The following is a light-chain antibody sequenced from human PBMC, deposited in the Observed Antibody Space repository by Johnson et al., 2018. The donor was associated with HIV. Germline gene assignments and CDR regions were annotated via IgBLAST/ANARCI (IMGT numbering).Light chain of an antibody. Sequence: QSVLTQPPSVSAAPGQKVTISCSGNRSNIGDNFVSWYQHLPGTAPKLLVYDNSKRPSGIPDRFSATKSGTSATLGITGLQTGDEADYYCGTWDSSLSGYVFGIGTKVTVL. CDR3: GTWDSSLSGYV. J-gene: IGLJ1*01. CDR1: RSNIGDNF. CDR2: DNS. V-gene: IGLV1-51*01.